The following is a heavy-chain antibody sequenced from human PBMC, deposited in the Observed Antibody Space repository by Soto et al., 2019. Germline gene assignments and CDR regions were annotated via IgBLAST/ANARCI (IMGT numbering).Heavy chain of an antibody. V-gene: IGHV3-23*01. Sequence: EVQMLESGGGLVQPGGSLRLSCAASGFTFSSSAMNWVRQAPGKGLEWVSSISNSGGTTSYADSVKGRFTISRDNSKNTLYLQMNSLRAKDTAVYYCAKGSRGAYYYCMDVWGKGTTVTVSS. CDR1: GFTFSSSA. CDR2: ISNSGGTT. J-gene: IGHJ6*03. CDR3: AKGSRGAYYYCMDV.